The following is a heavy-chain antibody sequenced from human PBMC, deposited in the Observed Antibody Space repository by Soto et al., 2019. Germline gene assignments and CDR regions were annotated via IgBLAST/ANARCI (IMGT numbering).Heavy chain of an antibody. D-gene: IGHD6-13*01. CDR2: MNPNSGNT. CDR1: GYTFTSYD. V-gene: IGHV1-8*01. J-gene: IGHJ6*02. Sequence: QVQLVQSGAEVKKPGASVKVSCKASGYTFTSYDINWVRQATGQGLEWMGWMNPNSGNTGYAQKFQGRVTMTRNTTISTDYKELSSLRSDDTAVYYCARRGYSSSWYYYYYYGMDVWGQGTTVTVSS. CDR3: ARRGYSSSWYYYYYYGMDV.